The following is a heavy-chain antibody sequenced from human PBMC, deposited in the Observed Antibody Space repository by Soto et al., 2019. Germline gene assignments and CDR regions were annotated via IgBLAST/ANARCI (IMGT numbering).Heavy chain of an antibody. CDR1: GFTFSSYA. Sequence: GGSLRLSCAASGFTFSSYAMSWVRQAPGKGLEWVSAISGSGGSTYYADSVKGRFTISRDNSKNTLYLQMNSLRAEDTAVYYCAKQWARCYAEGCAEYFQHWGQGTLVTVSS. V-gene: IGHV3-23*01. CDR3: AKQWARCYAEGCAEYFQH. J-gene: IGHJ1*01. CDR2: ISGSGGST. D-gene: IGHD2-2*01.